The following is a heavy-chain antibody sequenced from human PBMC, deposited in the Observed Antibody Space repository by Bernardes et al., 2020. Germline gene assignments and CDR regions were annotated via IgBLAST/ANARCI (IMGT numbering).Heavy chain of an antibody. J-gene: IGHJ5*02. CDR1: GYTFTSYD. Sequence: ASVKVSCKASGYTFTSYDIDWVRQATGQGLEWMGWMNPNSGNTGYAQKFQGRVTMTRNTSISTAYMELSRLRSEDTAVYYCARGRTWYNWNFDWFDPWGQGTLVTVSS. V-gene: IGHV1-8*01. CDR2: MNPNSGNT. D-gene: IGHD1-7*01. CDR3: ARGRTWYNWNFDWFDP.